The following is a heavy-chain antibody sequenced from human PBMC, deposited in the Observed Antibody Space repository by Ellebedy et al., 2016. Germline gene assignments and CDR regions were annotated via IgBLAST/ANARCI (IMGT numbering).Heavy chain of an antibody. Sequence: GSLRLXXTVSGGSINSYYWSWIRQPAGKGLEWIGRIYAPGSTNYNPSLKSRVSMSLDTSKNQFSLNLRSVTAADTAVYYCAKENNIVVSARFDPWGQGILVTVS. D-gene: IGHD3-16*02. CDR3: AKENNIVVSARFDP. J-gene: IGHJ5*02. V-gene: IGHV4-4*07. CDR2: IYAPGST. CDR1: GGSINSYY.